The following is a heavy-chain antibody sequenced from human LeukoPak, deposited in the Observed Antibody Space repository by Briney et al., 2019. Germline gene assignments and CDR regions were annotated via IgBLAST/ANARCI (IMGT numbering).Heavy chain of an antibody. CDR2: ISGSGSST. Sequence: GGSLRLSCAASGFTFSSYAMSWVRQAPGKGLEWVSAISGSGSSTYYADSVKGRFTISRDNSKNTLYLQMNSLRAEDTAVYYCAKDSPSIYHGANYYSGMDVWGQGTTVTVSS. V-gene: IGHV3-23*01. CDR3: AKDSPSIYHGANYYSGMDV. CDR1: GFTFSSYA. D-gene: IGHD2-2*01. J-gene: IGHJ6*02.